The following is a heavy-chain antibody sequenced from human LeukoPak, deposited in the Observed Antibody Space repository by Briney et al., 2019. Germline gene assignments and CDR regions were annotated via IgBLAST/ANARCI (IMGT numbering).Heavy chain of an antibody. CDR3: ARVSWFPGTSYYYMDV. Sequence: SETLSLTRAVSVGSLNNYYWSWIRQPPARGREWIGDIYDSGTTNYKPSLKSRVTISVDTSKNQFSLKLSSVTAADTAVYFCARVSWFPGTSYYYMDVWGKGTTVTVSS. CDR2: IYDSGTT. J-gene: IGHJ6*03. V-gene: IGHV4-59*01. CDR1: VGSLNNYY. D-gene: IGHD1-1*01.